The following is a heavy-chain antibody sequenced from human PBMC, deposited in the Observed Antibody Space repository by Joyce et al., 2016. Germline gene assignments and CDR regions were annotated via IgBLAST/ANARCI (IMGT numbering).Heavy chain of an antibody. V-gene: IGHV3-30*03. CDR1: GFTFSNYG. D-gene: IGHD3-9*01. CDR3: AGGILTGYFDY. Sequence: QGQLVESGGGVVQPGRSLRLSCAASGFTFSNYGMHWVRQAPGKGLEWVAVIEYDGSNKHYGDSVKGRFTISRDNSKNTLYLQMNSLRAEDTAVYYCAGGILTGYFDYWGQGTLVTVSS. J-gene: IGHJ4*02. CDR2: IEYDGSNK.